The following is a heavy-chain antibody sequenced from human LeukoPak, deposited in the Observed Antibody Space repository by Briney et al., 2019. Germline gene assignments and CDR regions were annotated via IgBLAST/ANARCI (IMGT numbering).Heavy chain of an antibody. Sequence: GSVKVSCKASGYPFNGYYLHWVRQAPGQGLEWMGWVNPNNGDTNYAEKFEARVTMTGDTSINTAYMELTSLRSDDTAVYYCARDLADDFDSSAINWFDPWGPGTLVTVSS. CDR3: ARDLADDFDSSAINWFDP. CDR1: GYPFNGYY. J-gene: IGHJ5*02. D-gene: IGHD3-22*01. CDR2: VNPNNGDT. V-gene: IGHV1-2*02.